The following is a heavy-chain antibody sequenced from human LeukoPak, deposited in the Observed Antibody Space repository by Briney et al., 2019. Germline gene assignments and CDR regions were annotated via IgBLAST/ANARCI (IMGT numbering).Heavy chain of an antibody. CDR2: TNTNSGAT. CDR3: ASGFYYDTSDCPTALHY. J-gene: IGHJ4*01. CDR1: GYTFTGYY. Sequence: ASVKVSCKGSGYTFTGYYIHWVRQAPGQGLECMGRTNTNSGATYYAQKFQGRVTMTRDTSITTAYMELSRLRSDDTAIYYCASGFYYDTSDCPTALHYWGHGTLVTVSS. V-gene: IGHV1-2*06. D-gene: IGHD3-22*01.